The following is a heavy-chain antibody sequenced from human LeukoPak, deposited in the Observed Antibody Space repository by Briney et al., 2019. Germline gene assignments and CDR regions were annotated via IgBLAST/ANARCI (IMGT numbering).Heavy chain of an antibody. CDR2: IYTSGST. Sequence: PSQTLSLTCTVSGGSISSGSYYWSWIRQPAGKGLEWIGRIYTSGSTNYNPSLKSRVTISVDTSKNQFSLKLSSVTAADTAVYYCARVLRRAAASNWFDPWGQGTLVTVSS. V-gene: IGHV4-61*02. CDR3: ARVLRRAAASNWFDP. J-gene: IGHJ5*02. D-gene: IGHD6-13*01. CDR1: GGSISSGSYY.